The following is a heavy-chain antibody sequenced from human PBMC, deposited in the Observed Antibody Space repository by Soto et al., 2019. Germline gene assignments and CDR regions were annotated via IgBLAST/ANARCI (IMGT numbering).Heavy chain of an antibody. CDR2: IRSKANSYAT. V-gene: IGHV3-73*01. D-gene: IGHD3-22*01. Sequence: GVSPXLSCAASGFTFSGSAMHWVRQASGKGLEWVGRIRSKANSYATAYAASVKGRFTISRDDSKNTAYLQMNSLKTEDTAVYYCTSSEYYYDSSGYYHHVDYWGQGTLVTVSS. CDR1: GFTFSGSA. CDR3: TSSEYYYDSSGYYHHVDY. J-gene: IGHJ4*02.